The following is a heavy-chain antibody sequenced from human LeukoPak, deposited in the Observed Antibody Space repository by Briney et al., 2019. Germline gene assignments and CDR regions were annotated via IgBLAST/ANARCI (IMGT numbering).Heavy chain of an antibody. D-gene: IGHD3-10*01. J-gene: IGHJ1*01. Sequence: ASVKVSCKVSGDSLSDLSMHWVRQAPGKGLEWMGGFDPEDGETFYAQRFQGRVTMTEDTSADTAFMELSSLRSEDTAVYYCATQSLLAGVPYGYFQHWGPGTLVTVSS. CDR3: ATQSLLAGVPYGYFQH. CDR1: GDSLSDLS. V-gene: IGHV1-24*01. CDR2: FDPEDGET.